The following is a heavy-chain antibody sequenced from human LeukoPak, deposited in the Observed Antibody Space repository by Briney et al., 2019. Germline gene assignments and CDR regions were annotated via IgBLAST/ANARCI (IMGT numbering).Heavy chain of an antibody. J-gene: IGHJ5*02. D-gene: IGHD2-2*01. CDR3: ARHIRELLSGRSWFDH. CDR2: IDPSDSYT. CDR1: GYSFTSYW. Sequence: GESLKISCKGSGYSFTSYWISWVRQMPGKGLEWMGRIDPSDSYTNYSPSFQGHVTISADKSITTSYLQWSSLKASDTAMYYCARHIRELLSGRSWFDHWGQGTLVTVSS. V-gene: IGHV5-10-1*01.